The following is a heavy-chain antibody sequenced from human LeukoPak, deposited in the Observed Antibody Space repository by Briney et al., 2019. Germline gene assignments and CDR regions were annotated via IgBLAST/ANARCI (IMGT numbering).Heavy chain of an antibody. V-gene: IGHV3-23*01. CDR2: ISGSGGST. CDR1: GFTFSSYA. D-gene: IGHD2-21*02. CDR3: AKEGPNCGGDCYGVFDY. J-gene: IGHJ4*02. Sequence: QPGGSLRLSCAASGFTFSSYAMSWVRQAPGKGLEWVSAISGSGGSTYYADSVKGRFTISRDNSKNTLYLQMNSLRAEDTAVYYCAKEGPNCGGDCYGVFDYWGQGTLVTVSS.